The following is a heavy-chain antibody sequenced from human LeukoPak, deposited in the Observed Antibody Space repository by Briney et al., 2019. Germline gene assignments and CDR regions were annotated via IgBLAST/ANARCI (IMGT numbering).Heavy chain of an antibody. V-gene: IGHV4-4*07. J-gene: IGHJ4*02. D-gene: IGHD2-21*01. CDR3: ARERQAYCGGDCYSNYFDY. Sequence: SETLSLTCTVSGGFISSYYWSWIRQPAGKGLEWIGRIYTSGSTNYNPSLKSRVTMSVDTSKNQFSLKLSSVTAADTAVYYCARERQAYCGGDCYSNYFDYWGQGTLVTVSS. CDR2: IYTSGST. CDR1: GGFISSYY.